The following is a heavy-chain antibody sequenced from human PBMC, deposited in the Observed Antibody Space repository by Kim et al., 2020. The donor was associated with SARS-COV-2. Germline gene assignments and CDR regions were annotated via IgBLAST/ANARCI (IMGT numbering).Heavy chain of an antibody. Sequence: NYNPALKSRVTISVDTSKNQFSLKLSSVTAADTAVYYCARGDSAYDLPDYWGQGTLVTVSS. J-gene: IGHJ4*02. D-gene: IGHD5-12*01. V-gene: IGHV4-59*09. CDR3: ARGDSAYDLPDY.